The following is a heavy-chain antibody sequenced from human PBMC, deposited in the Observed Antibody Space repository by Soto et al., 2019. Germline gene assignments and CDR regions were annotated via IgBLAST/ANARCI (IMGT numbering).Heavy chain of an antibody. J-gene: IGHJ4*02. D-gene: IGHD2-21*02. V-gene: IGHV1-69*01. CDR2: IIPIFGTA. CDR1: GGTFSSYA. CDR3: ARSAAYCGGDCYSLSGNFDY. Sequence: QVQLVQSGAEVKKPGSSVKVSCKASGGTFSSYAISWVRQAPGQGLEWMGGIIPIFGTANYAQKFQGRVTITADESTSTAYMELSSLRSEDTAVYYCARSAAYCGGDCYSLSGNFDYWGQGTQVTVSS.